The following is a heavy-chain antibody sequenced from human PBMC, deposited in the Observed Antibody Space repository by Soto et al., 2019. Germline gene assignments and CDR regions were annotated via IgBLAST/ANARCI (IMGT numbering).Heavy chain of an antibody. Sequence: ASVKVSCKASGYTFTSYDINWVRQATGQGLEWMGWMNPNSGNTGHAQKFQGRVTMTRNTSISTAYMELSSLRSEDTAVYYCARGKIASGSYSPYYYYGMDVWGQGTTVTVSS. D-gene: IGHD3-10*01. V-gene: IGHV1-8*01. J-gene: IGHJ6*02. CDR3: ARGKIASGSYSPYYYYGMDV. CDR2: MNPNSGNT. CDR1: GYTFTSYD.